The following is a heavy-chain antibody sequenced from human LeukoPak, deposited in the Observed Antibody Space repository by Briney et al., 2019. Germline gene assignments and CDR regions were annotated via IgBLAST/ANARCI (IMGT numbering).Heavy chain of an antibody. CDR2: INTSGST. CDR1: GYSISSGYY. J-gene: IGHJ4*02. CDR3: ARGNWNPDY. D-gene: IGHD1-1*01. Sequence: SETLSLTCTVSGYSISSGYYWSWIRQPAGKGLEWIGRINTSGSTNYNPSLKSRVTMSVDTSKNQLSLKVTSVTAADTAVYFCARGNWNPDYWGQGTLVTVSS. V-gene: IGHV4-4*07.